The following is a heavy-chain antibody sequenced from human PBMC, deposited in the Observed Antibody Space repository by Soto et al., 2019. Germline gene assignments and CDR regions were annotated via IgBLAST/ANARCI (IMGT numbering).Heavy chain of an antibody. Sequence: SETLSLTCTVSGGSISSSNWWSWVRQPPGKGLEWIGEIYHSGSTNYNPSLKSRVTISVDKSKNQFSLKLSSVTAADTAVYYCATDILTGPRDYWGQGTLVTVSS. V-gene: IGHV4-4*02. J-gene: IGHJ4*02. CDR3: ATDILTGPRDY. CDR1: GGSISSSNW. CDR2: IYHSGST. D-gene: IGHD3-9*01.